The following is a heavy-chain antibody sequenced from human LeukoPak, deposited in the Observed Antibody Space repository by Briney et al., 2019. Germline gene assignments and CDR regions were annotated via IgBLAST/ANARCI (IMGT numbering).Heavy chain of an antibody. J-gene: IGHJ4*02. D-gene: IGHD4-17*01. CDR1: GITFSNYP. CDR3: ARDDGDYGRFDY. V-gene: IGHV3-23*01. Sequence: GGSLRLSCTASGITFSNYPMSWVRQAPGKGLEWVSTISGTGSNTYYADSVKGRFTISRDNSENTLYVQMNSLRVEDTAVYYCARDDGDYGRFDYWGQGTLVTDSS. CDR2: ISGTGSNT.